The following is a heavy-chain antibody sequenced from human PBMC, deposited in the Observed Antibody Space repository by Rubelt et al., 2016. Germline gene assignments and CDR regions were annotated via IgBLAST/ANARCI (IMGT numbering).Heavy chain of an antibody. CDR1: GYTFTSYG. D-gene: IGHD4-17*01. Sequence: KASGYTFTSYGISWVRQAPGQGLEWMGWISTYNGNTNYAQKLQGRVTMTTDTSTSTAYMELRSLRSDDTAVYYCARDNDGDDPPYYGMDVWGQGTTVTVSS. J-gene: IGHJ6*02. CDR2: ISTYNGNT. CDR3: ARDNDGDDPPYYGMDV. V-gene: IGHV1-18*01.